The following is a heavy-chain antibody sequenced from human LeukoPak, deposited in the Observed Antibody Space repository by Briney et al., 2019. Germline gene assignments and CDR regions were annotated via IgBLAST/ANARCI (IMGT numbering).Heavy chain of an antibody. Sequence: GGSLTLSCAASGFTFSSYAMSWVRQAPGKGLEWVSAISGSGGSTYYADSVKGRFTISRDNSKNTLYLQMNSLRAEDTAVYYCAKDLGAYSSSWWGQGTLVTVSS. CDR2: ISGSGGST. D-gene: IGHD6-13*01. V-gene: IGHV3-23*01. CDR1: GFTFSSYA. CDR3: AKDLGAYSSSW. J-gene: IGHJ4*02.